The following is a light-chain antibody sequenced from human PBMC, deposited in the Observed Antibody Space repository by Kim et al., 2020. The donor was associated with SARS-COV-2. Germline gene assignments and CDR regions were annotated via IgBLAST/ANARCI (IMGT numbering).Light chain of an antibody. CDR3: QRYDTYSKT. Sequence: ASVGDRVTITCRASQSINARLAWYQQKPGKAPKLLIYKASNLESGVPSRFSGSGSGTEFTLTISSLQPDDFATYYCQRYDTYSKTFGQGTKVDIK. V-gene: IGKV1-5*03. CDR2: KAS. CDR1: QSINAR. J-gene: IGKJ1*01.